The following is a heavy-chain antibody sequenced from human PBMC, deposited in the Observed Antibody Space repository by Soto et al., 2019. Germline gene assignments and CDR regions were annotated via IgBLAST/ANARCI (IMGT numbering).Heavy chain of an antibody. CDR2: VWYDGSRK. CDR3: AAGEPLHY. Sequence: AGGTLRLSCTASGCPFSNYGMHWVRQGQGPGLEWVAIVWYDGSRKSYADSLKGRFTIARDNSENTVTLQMNSLRAEETAVYYCAAGEPLHYGGQGTLVTVSS. V-gene: IGHV3-33*01. D-gene: IGHD3-10*01. CDR1: GCPFSNYG. J-gene: IGHJ4*02.